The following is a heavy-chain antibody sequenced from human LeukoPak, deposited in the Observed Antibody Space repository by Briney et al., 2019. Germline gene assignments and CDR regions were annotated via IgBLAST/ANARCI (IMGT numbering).Heavy chain of an antibody. D-gene: IGHD3-22*01. CDR3: ARDGSSGYYLFPGAFDI. CDR1: GFTFSSYS. CDR2: ISSSSSYI. Sequence: GGSLRLSCAASGFTFSSYSMNWVRQAPGKGLEGVSSISSSSSYIYYADSVTGRFTISRDNAKNSLYLQMNSLIAADTAVYYCARDGSSGYYLFPGAFDIWGQGTMVTVSS. J-gene: IGHJ3*02. V-gene: IGHV3-21*01.